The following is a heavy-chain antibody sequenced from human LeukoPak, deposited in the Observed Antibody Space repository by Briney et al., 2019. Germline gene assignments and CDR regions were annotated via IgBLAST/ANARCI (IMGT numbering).Heavy chain of an antibody. D-gene: IGHD1-14*01. CDR1: GYTFTSYY. CDR3: AKDRPAEHFDY. J-gene: IGHJ4*02. V-gene: IGHV1-46*01. Sequence: ASVKVSCKASGYTFTSYYMHWVRQAPGQGLEWMGIINPNSGSTTYAQKFQGRVTMTRDTSTSTVYMELGSLRSEDTAVYYCAKDRPAEHFDYWGQGTLVTVSS. CDR2: INPNSGST.